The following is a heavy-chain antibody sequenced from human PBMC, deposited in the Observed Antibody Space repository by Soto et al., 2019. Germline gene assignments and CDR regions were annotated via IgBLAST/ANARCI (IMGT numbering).Heavy chain of an antibody. J-gene: IGHJ6*02. CDR1: GGTFGSYA. Sequence: QVQLVQSGAEVKKPGSSVKVSCKASGGTFGSYAISWVRQAPGQGLEWMGGIIPIPGTANYAQKFQGRVTMAADESTSTAYMELSSLRSEDPAVYYCARSQGSSTSLEIYYYYYYGMDVWGQGTTVTVSS. CDR3: ARSQGSSTSLEIYYYYYYGMDV. CDR2: IIPIPGTA. D-gene: IGHD2-2*01. V-gene: IGHV1-69*01.